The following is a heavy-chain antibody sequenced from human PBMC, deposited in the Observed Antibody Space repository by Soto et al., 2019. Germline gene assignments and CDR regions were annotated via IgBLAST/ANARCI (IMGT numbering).Heavy chain of an antibody. Sequence: EVQLVESGGGLVQPGGSLRLSCAASGFTVSSKYMNWVRQAPGKGLEWVSVIYSGNSAYYADSVKGRFTISRDNAENTLYRKMKCLRAEDTAVYYCAREFVMVVDAAQDDAFDVWGQGTMVTVSS. V-gene: IGHV3-66*01. D-gene: IGHD2-15*01. CDR3: AREFVMVVDAAQDDAFDV. J-gene: IGHJ3*01. CDR2: IYSGNSA. CDR1: GFTVSSKY.